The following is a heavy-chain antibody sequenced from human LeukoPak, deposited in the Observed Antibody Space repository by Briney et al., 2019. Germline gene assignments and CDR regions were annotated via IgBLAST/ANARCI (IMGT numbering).Heavy chain of an antibody. CDR3: ARDQARTTTWYLYMNY. V-gene: IGHV1-2*06. CDR2: LDPNSGGT. J-gene: IGHJ4*02. D-gene: IGHD3/OR15-3a*01. Sequence: DSVKVSCKASGYTFTGYYIHWVRQAPGQGLEWMGRLDPNSGGTNSAQKFQARVTMTRDTSITTAYMELSRLRSDDTAVYYCARDQARTTTWYLYMNYWGQGTLVTVSS. CDR1: GYTFTGYY.